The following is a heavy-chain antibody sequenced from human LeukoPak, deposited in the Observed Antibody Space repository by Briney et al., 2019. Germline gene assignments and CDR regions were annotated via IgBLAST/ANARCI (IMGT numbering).Heavy chain of an antibody. J-gene: IGHJ6*02. CDR2: ISSSSSFI. Sequence: PGGSLRLSCAASGFTFSSYSMNWVRQAPGKGLEWVSSISSSSSFIYYADSVKGRFTISRDNAKNSLYLQMNSLRAEDTAVYYCARDSRRYGSLDVWGQGTTVTVSS. D-gene: IGHD2-15*01. V-gene: IGHV3-21*01. CDR1: GFTFSSYS. CDR3: ARDSRRYGSLDV.